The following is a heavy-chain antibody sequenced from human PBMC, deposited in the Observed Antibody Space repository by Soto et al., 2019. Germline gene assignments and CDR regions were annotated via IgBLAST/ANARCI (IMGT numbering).Heavy chain of an antibody. J-gene: IGHJ6*02. Sequence: ASVKVSCKASGYTFTSYGISWVRQAPGQGLEWMGWISAYNGNTNYAQKLQGRVTMTTDTSTSTAYMELRSLRSDDTAVYYCARDPFVTIFGVVTDRHYYYYGMDVWGQGTTVTVSS. CDR3: ARDPFVTIFGVVTDRHYYYYGMDV. CDR2: ISAYNGNT. CDR1: GYTFTSYG. D-gene: IGHD3-3*01. V-gene: IGHV1-18*04.